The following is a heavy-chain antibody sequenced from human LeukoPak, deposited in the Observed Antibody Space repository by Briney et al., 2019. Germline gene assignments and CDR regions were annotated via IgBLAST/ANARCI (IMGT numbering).Heavy chain of an antibody. CDR3: ARGYIWYYFDY. Sequence: GGSLRLSCAASGFTFSSYSMNWVRQAPGKGLEWVSVIYSGGTAYYADSVKGRFTISRDTTKNTISLQMNSLRPEDTAVYYCARGYIWYYFDYWGQGTLVTVSS. D-gene: IGHD1-20*01. J-gene: IGHJ4*02. V-gene: IGHV3-53*01. CDR2: IYSGGTA. CDR1: GFTFSSYS.